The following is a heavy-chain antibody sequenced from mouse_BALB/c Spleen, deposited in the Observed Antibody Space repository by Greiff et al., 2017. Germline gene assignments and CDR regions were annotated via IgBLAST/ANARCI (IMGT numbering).Heavy chain of an antibody. Sequence: EVKLVESGPGLVKPSQSLSLTCSVTGYSITSGYYWNWIRQFPGNKLEWMGYISYDGSNNYNPSLKNRISITRDTSKNQFFLKLNSVTTEDTATYYCARVGLREVDDWGQGTSVTVSS. D-gene: IGHD2-2*01. CDR3: ARVGLREVDD. J-gene: IGHJ4*01. V-gene: IGHV3-6*02. CDR2: ISYDGSN. CDR1: GYSITSGYY.